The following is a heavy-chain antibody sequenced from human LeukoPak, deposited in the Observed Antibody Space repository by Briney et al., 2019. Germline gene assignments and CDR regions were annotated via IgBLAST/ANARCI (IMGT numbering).Heavy chain of an antibody. CDR1: GFTVSSND. J-gene: IGHJ3*02. V-gene: IGHV3-53*01. CDR2: IYSGGST. D-gene: IGHD3-10*01. CDR3: AKPRNAVYYGAFDI. Sequence: GGSLRLSCAASGFTVSSNDMSWVRQAPGKGLEWVSAIYSGGSTCYADSVKGRFTISRDNSKNTLYLQMNSLRAEDTAVYYCAKPRNAVYYGAFDIWGQGTMVTVSS.